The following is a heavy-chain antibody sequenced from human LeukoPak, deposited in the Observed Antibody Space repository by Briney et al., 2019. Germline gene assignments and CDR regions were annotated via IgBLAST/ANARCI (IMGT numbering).Heavy chain of an antibody. CDR2: THHSGAT. CDR1: GYSISSGYF. CDR3: TREVWGSTFPGY. Sequence: NPSETLSLTCSVSGYSISSGYFWGWIRQPPGKRPEWIATTHHSGATYYNPSLKSRVTLSVDMSKNQVSLKLTSVTAADTAVYYCTREVWGSTFPGYWGQGTLVTVSS. D-gene: IGHD7-27*01. J-gene: IGHJ4*02. V-gene: IGHV4-38-2*02.